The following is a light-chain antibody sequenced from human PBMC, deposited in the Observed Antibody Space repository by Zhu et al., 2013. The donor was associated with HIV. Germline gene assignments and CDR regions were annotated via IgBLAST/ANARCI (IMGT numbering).Light chain of an antibody. V-gene: IGKV3-15*01. Sequence: EIVMTQSPATLSVSPGGRATLSCRASQSLSNKLAWYQQRPGQAPRLLIFGASTRATGIPARFSGSGSGTEFTLTISSLQSEDFAIYYCQQYDNWPLTFGGGTKGGDQ. J-gene: IGKJ4*01. CDR1: QSLSNK. CDR3: QQYDNWPLT. CDR2: GAS.